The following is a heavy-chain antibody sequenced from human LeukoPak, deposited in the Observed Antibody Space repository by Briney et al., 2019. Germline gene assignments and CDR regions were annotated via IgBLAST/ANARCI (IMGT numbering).Heavy chain of an antibody. CDR1: GGSISSYY. V-gene: IGHV4-59*01. Sequence: SETLSLTCTVSGGSISSYYWSWIRQPPGKGLEWIGYIYYSGSTNYNPSLKSRVTISVDTSKNQFSLKLSSVTAADTAVYYCARVVVVPAAAAPYYMDVWGKGTTVTVSS. CDR3: ARVVVVPAAAAPYYMDV. J-gene: IGHJ6*03. D-gene: IGHD2-2*01. CDR2: IYYSGST.